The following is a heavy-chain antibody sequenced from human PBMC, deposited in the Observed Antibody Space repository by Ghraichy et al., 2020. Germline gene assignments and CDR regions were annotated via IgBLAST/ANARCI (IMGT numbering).Heavy chain of an antibody. CDR1: GGSISSYY. D-gene: IGHD6-19*01. J-gene: IGHJ6*03. V-gene: IGHV4-59*01. CDR2: IYYSGST. Sequence: SETLSLTCTVSGGSISSYYWSWIRQPPGKGLEWIGYIYYSGSTNYNPSLKSRVTISVDTSKNQFSLKLSSVTAADTAVYYCARSISSGWYLPPFYMDVWGKGTTVTVSS. CDR3: ARSISSGWYLPPFYMDV.